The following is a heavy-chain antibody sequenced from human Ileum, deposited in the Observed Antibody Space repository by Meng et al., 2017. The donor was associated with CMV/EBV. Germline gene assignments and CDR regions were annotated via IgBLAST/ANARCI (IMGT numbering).Heavy chain of an antibody. J-gene: IGHJ3*02. V-gene: IGHV3-30*02. CDR1: GFTFSNYG. CDR2: IRDNGGNI. Sequence: GGSLRLSCAASGFTFSNYGMHWVCQAPGKGLEWVTFIRDNGGNIYYADSVKGRFTISRDNSKNTLYLQMNSLRAEDTAVYYCAQDLQDSTGWYFAFDIWGQGTMVTVSS. D-gene: IGHD6-19*01. CDR3: AQDLQDSTGWYFAFDI.